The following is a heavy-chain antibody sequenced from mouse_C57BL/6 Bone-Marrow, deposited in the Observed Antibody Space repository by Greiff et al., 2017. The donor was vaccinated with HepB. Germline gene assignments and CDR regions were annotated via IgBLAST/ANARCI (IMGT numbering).Heavy chain of an antibody. Sequence: QVQLKQPGAELVKPGASVKLSCKASGYTFTSYWMHWVKQRPGQGLEWIGMIHPNSGSTNYNEKFKSKATLTVDKSSSTAYMQLSSLTSEDSAVYYCARDGYGSSYPFAYWGQGTLVTVSA. CDR2: IHPNSGST. CDR3: ARDGYGSSYPFAY. D-gene: IGHD1-1*01. J-gene: IGHJ3*01. V-gene: IGHV1-64*01. CDR1: GYTFTSYW.